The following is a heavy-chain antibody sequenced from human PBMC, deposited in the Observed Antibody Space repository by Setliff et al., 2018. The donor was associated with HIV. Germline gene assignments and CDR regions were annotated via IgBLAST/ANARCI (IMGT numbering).Heavy chain of an antibody. Sequence: PSETLSLTCGVSGYSISSGYYWGWIRQPPGKGLAWIGSIYHNGITYYNSSLESRVTISVDTSRNQFSLKLYSVTAADTAVYYCARIFGFTTASYARGNDYWGRGTLVTVSS. CDR1: GYSISSGYY. D-gene: IGHD3-16*01. CDR2: IYHNGIT. J-gene: IGHJ4*02. V-gene: IGHV4-38-2*01. CDR3: ARIFGFTTASYARGNDY.